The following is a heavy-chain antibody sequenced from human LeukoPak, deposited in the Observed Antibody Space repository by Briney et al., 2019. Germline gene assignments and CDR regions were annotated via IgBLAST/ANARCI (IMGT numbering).Heavy chain of an antibody. CDR3: ARQERGYSYDY. J-gene: IGHJ4*02. D-gene: IGHD5-18*01. V-gene: IGHV3-11*01. CDR1: GFTFSDYY. CDR2: ISSSGNTI. Sequence: PGGSLRLSCAACGFTFSDYYMSWIRQAPRKGLQWVSYISSSGNTIYYADSVKGRFTISRDNAKNSLYLQMNSLRAEDPAVYYCARQERGYSYDYWGQGTLVTVSS.